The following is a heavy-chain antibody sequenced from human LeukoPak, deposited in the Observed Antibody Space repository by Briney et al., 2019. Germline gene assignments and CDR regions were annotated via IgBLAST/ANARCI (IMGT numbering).Heavy chain of an antibody. CDR3: AREAYYYDSSGYYRPHYFDY. V-gene: IGHV3-21*01. J-gene: IGHJ4*02. Sequence: PGGSLRLSCAASGFAFSSYSMNWVRQAPGKGLEWVSSISSSSSYIYYADSVKGRFTISRDNSKNTLYLQMNSLRAEDTAVYYCAREAYYYDSSGYYRPHYFDYWGQGTLVTVSS. CDR1: GFAFSSYS. D-gene: IGHD3-22*01. CDR2: ISSSSSYI.